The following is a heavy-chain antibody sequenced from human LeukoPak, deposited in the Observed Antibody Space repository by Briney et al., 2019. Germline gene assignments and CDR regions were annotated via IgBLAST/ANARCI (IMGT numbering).Heavy chain of an antibody. CDR2: ISWNSGSI. J-gene: IGHJ4*02. D-gene: IGHD3-10*01. CDR3: AKGYYYGSGSSYYFDY. Sequence: GGSLRLSCAASGFTFDDYAMHWVRQAPGKGLEWVSGISWNSGSIGYADSVKGRFTISRDNAKNSLYLQMNSLRAEDMALYYCAKGYYYGSGSSYYFDYWGQGTLVTVSS. V-gene: IGHV3-9*03. CDR1: GFTFDDYA.